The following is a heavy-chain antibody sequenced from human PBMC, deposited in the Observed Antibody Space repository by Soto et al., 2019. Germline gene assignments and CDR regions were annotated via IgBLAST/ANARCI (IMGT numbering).Heavy chain of an antibody. CDR3: AKCAVLSATTGGWCNWCGP. D-gene: IGHD2-21*01. CDR1: EFTFRNYA. V-gene: IGHV3-23*01. Sequence: EVQLLESGGGLVQPGGSLRLSRTASEFTFRNYAMSWVRQAPGKGLEWVSAIGASGAGTHYSDSVKGRFTISRDNSKNTVYVQMNSLRAEDTGVYYCAKCAVLSATTGGWCNWCGPWGQGTLVTVSS. J-gene: IGHJ5*02. CDR2: IGASGAGT.